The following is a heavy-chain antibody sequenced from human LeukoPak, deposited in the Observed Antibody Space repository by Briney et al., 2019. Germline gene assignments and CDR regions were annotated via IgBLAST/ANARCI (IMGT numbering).Heavy chain of an antibody. J-gene: IGHJ3*01. CDR2: IYYTGTT. CDR3: ARRWVYDKRAFDA. CDR1: GGSISGTYY. Sequence: SETLSLTCTVSGGSISGTYYWSWIRQPPGKGLEWIGYIYYTGTTDSNPSLKSRVTISLDTSKNQFSLSLSSVTAADTAVYYCARRWVYDKRAFDAWGQGIMVTVSS. D-gene: IGHD3-16*01. V-gene: IGHV4-59*08.